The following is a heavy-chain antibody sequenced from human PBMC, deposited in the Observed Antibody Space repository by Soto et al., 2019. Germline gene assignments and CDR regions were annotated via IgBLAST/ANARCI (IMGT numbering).Heavy chain of an antibody. D-gene: IGHD3-22*01. CDR1: GGTFSSLD. Sequence: SVKVSCKASGGTFSSLDINWVRQAPGQGLEWMGGIIPISETTNYAQIFQGRVSIVADTSTSTAYMELSRLRSEDTAVYYCARALLSHSYDSGGYDSYFHAMDVWGQGTPVTVSS. V-gene: IGHV1-69*06. J-gene: IGHJ6*02. CDR2: IIPISETT. CDR3: ARALLSHSYDSGGYDSYFHAMDV.